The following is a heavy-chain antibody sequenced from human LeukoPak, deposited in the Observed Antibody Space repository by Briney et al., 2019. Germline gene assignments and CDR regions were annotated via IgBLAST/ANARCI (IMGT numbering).Heavy chain of an antibody. CDR1: GYSISSGYY. V-gene: IGHV4-38-2*02. D-gene: IGHD5-18*01. CDR2: IYHSGST. CDR3: ARGIQLWFIDY. Sequence: SETLSLTCTVSGYSISSGYYWGWIRQPPGKGLEWIGSIYHSGSTYYNPSLKSRVTISGDASKNQFSLKLSSVTAADTAVYYCARGIQLWFIDYWGQGTLVTVSS. J-gene: IGHJ4*02.